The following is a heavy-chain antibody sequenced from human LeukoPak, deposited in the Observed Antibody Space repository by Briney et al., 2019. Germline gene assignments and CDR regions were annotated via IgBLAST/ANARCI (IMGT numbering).Heavy chain of an antibody. CDR1: GYIFSDYW. CDR2: IDPASGIT. V-gene: IGHV1-2*02. D-gene: IGHD3-16*01. J-gene: IGHJ4*02. CDR3: ARVGAPGGLRPYHYYY. Sequence: ASVKVPCKASGYIFSDYWIHWVRQAPGRGLECLGWIDPASGITNQPQKFQGRITVTRDTSASTVYMDLTGLTTDDTTLYYCARVGAPGGLRPYHYYYWGQGTLVTVSS.